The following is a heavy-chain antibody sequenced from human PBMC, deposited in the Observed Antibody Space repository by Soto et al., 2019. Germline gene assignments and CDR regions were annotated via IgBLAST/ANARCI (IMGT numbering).Heavy chain of an antibody. J-gene: IGHJ5*02. CDR1: GYNISSNRAA. Sequence: PXRTLSLTCAVSGYNISSNRAAWNWISQSPSRGLEWLGRTYYRSRWSSDYAEYVKGRITINPDTSKNQFSLLLNSVTPEDTAVYFCARSIAVGGSNWFDPWGQGNQVTVSS. D-gene: IGHD6-19*01. CDR3: ARSIAVGGSNWFDP. CDR2: TYYRSRWSS. V-gene: IGHV6-1*01.